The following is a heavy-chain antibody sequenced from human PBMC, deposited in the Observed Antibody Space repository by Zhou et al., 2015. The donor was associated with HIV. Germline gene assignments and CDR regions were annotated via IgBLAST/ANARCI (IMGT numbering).Heavy chain of an antibody. D-gene: IGHD2-8*01. V-gene: IGHV1-18*01. CDR2: ISAYNGNT. Sequence: QVQLVQSGAEVKKPGASVKVSCKASGYTFTSYGISWVRQAPGQGLEWMGWISAYNGNTNYAQKLQGRVTMTTDTSTSTAYMELRSLRSDDTAVYYCAREYCTNGVCYGLDDNWFDPWGRRNPSVTVSS. CDR1: GYTFTSYG. CDR3: AREYCTNGVCYGLDDNWFDP. J-gene: IGHJ5*02.